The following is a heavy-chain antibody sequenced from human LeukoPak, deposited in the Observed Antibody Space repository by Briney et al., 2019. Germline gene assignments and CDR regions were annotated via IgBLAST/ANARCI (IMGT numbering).Heavy chain of an antibody. V-gene: IGHV3-21*01. Sequence: GGSLRLSCAASGFTFSSYSMNWVRQAPGKGLEWVSSISSSSSYIYYADSVKGRFTISRDNAKNSLYLQMNSLRAEDTAVYYCAKKGIAAAGTMEFDYWGQGTLVTVSS. CDR1: GFTFSSYS. CDR2: ISSSSSYI. D-gene: IGHD6-13*01. CDR3: AKKGIAAAGTMEFDY. J-gene: IGHJ4*02.